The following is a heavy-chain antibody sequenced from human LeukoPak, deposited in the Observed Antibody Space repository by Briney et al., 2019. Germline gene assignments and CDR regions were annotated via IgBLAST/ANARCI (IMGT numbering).Heavy chain of an antibody. CDR2: INGDGSTT. CDR1: GFTFSTYW. J-gene: IGHJ5*02. V-gene: IGHV3-74*01. Sequence: GGSLRLSCAASGFTFSTYWMHWVRQAPGEGLVWVSRINGDGSTTNYADFVKGRFTISGDNAKNTLFLQMNSLRAEDTAVYYCARRVDATRWYDPWGQGTLITVSS. D-gene: IGHD2-15*01. CDR3: ARRVDATRWYDP.